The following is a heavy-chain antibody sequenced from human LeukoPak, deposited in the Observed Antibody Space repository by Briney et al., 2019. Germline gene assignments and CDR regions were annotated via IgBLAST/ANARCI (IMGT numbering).Heavy chain of an antibody. J-gene: IGHJ5*02. D-gene: IGHD6-13*01. V-gene: IGHV3-7*01. CDR3: AKDLIAAAAEPLNWFDP. CDR1: GFTFSSYW. CDR2: IKQDGSEK. Sequence: GGSLRLSCAASGFTFSSYWMSWVRQAPGKGLEWVANIKQDGSEKYYVDSVKGRFTISRDNAKNSLYLQMNSLRAEDTAVYYCAKDLIAAAAEPLNWFDPWGQGTLVTVSS.